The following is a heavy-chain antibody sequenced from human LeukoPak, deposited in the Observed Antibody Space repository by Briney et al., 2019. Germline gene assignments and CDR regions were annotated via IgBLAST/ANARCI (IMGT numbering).Heavy chain of an antibody. Sequence: SETLSLTCTASGGSISSGGYYWSWIRQHPGKGLEWIGYIYYSGSTYYNPSLKSRVTISVDTSKNQFSLKLSSVTAADTAVYYCARVGARPPHYYYYGMDVWGQGTTVTVSS. J-gene: IGHJ6*02. CDR3: ARVGARPPHYYYYGMDV. V-gene: IGHV4-31*03. CDR2: IYYSGST. CDR1: GGSISSGGYY. D-gene: IGHD6-6*01.